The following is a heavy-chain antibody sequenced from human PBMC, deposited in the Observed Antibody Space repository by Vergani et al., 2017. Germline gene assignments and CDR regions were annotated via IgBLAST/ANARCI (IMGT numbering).Heavy chain of an antibody. V-gene: IGHV3-53*04. Sequence: VLLVESWGGLVKPGGSLRLSCAASGFTFSDYYMSWIRQAPGKGLEWVSVIYSGGSTYYADSVKGRFTISRHNSKNTLYLQMNSLRAEDTAVYYCAREQEYPYWYFDLWGRGTLVTVSS. CDR1: GFTFSDYY. D-gene: IGHD2/OR15-2a*01. CDR3: AREQEYPYWYFDL. J-gene: IGHJ2*01. CDR2: IYSGGST.